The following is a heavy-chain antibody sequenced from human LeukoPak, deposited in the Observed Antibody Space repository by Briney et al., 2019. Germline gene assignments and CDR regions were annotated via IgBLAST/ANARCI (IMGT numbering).Heavy chain of an antibody. CDR1: GFTFSSYW. V-gene: IGHV3-7*01. CDR3: ARDGYYDFWSGYYPPYFDY. Sequence: TGGSLRLSCAASGFTFSSYWMSWVRQAPGKGLEWVANIKQDGSEKYYVDSVKGRFTIPRDNAKNSLYLQMNSLRAEDTAVYYCARDGYYDFWSGYYPPYFDYWGQGTLVTVSS. D-gene: IGHD3-3*01. CDR2: IKQDGSEK. J-gene: IGHJ4*02.